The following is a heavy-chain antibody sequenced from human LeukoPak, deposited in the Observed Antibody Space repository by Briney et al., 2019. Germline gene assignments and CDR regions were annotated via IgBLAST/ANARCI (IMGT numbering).Heavy chain of an antibody. CDR2: IIPIFGTA. CDR1: GGTFSSYA. CDR3: ARESPYHYDSSGYYYPGPFDY. Sequence: SVKVSCKASGGTFSSYAISWVRQAPGQGLEWMGRIIPIFGTANYAQKFQGRVTITTDESTSTAYMELSSLRSEDTAVYYCARESPYHYDSSGYYYPGPFDYWGQGTLVTVSS. V-gene: IGHV1-69*05. J-gene: IGHJ4*02. D-gene: IGHD3-22*01.